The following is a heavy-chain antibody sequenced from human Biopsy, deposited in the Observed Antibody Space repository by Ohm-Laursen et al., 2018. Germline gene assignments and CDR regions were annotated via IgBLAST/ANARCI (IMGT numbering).Heavy chain of an antibody. V-gene: IGHV3-11*04. CDR1: GFPFSDYY. CDR3: ATSTMVRSSGHAFDI. D-gene: IGHD3-10*01. CDR2: ISSGGTTI. Sequence: SLRLSCAAPGFPFSDYYMRWIRQAPGKGLEWVSYISSGGTTIYYADSVKGRFTISRDNAKNSLYLQMNSLRAEDTAVYYCATSTMVRSSGHAFDIWGQGTVVTVS. J-gene: IGHJ3*02.